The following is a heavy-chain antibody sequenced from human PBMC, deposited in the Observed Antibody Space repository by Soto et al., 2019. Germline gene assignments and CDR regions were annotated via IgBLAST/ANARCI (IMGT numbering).Heavy chain of an antibody. CDR3: AKDYGDWTGLYYYGMDV. Sequence: GGSLRLSCAASGFTFSSYGMHRVRQAPGKGLEWVAVIWYNGSNKKYADSVKGRFTTSRDNSENTLYPQLNSLRAEDTAVYYCAKDYGDWTGLYYYGMDVWGQGTTVTVSS. CDR2: IWYNGSNK. D-gene: IGHD4-17*01. V-gene: IGHV3-33*06. J-gene: IGHJ6*02. CDR1: GFTFSSYG.